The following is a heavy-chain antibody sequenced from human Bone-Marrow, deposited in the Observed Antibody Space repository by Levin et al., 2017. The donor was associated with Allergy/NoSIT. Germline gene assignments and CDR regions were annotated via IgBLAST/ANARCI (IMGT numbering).Heavy chain of an antibody. V-gene: IGHV5-51*01. Sequence: GESLKISCQAFGYTFSRYWIAWVRQKPGKGLEWMGVIYPDDSDTRYSPSFEGEVTISVDKSTSTAYLQWTSLQASDSAMYYCARRRREPGINFYFDVWGRGTQITVS. CDR1: GYTFSRYW. J-gene: IGHJ2*01. D-gene: IGHD3-3*01. CDR3: ARRRREPGINFYFDV. CDR2: IYPDDSDT.